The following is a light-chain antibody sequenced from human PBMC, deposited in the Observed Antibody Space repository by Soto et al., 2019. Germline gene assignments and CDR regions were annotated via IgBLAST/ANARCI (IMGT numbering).Light chain of an antibody. Sequence: DIQVTQSPSTLSGSVGDRVTITCRASQTISSWLAWYQQKPGKAPKLLIYKASTLKSGIPSRFSGSGSGTEFLLTISRLQTDDFATYFCQHYHTYPYTFGQGTKV. J-gene: IGKJ2*01. CDR2: KAS. CDR3: QHYHTYPYT. V-gene: IGKV1-5*03. CDR1: QTISSW.